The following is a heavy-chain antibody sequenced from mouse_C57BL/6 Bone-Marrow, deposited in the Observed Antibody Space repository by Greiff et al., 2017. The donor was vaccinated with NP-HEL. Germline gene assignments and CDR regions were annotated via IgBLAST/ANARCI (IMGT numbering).Heavy chain of an antibody. Sequence: QVQLQQPGAELVMPGASVKLSCKASGYTFTSYWMHWVKQRPGQGLEWIGEIDPSDSYTNYNQKFKGKSTLTVGKSSSTAYMQLSSLTSEDSAVYYCARERFAYWGQGTLVTVSA. J-gene: IGHJ3*01. CDR3: ARERFAY. V-gene: IGHV1-69*01. CDR2: IDPSDSYT. CDR1: GYTFTSYW.